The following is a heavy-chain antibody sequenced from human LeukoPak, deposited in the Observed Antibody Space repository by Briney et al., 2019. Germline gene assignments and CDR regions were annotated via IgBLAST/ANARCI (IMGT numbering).Heavy chain of an antibody. CDR3: ARDLPQNYYGSGSYYPFDY. CDR1: GGTFSSYA. V-gene: IGHV1-69*13. J-gene: IGHJ4*02. CDR2: IIPIFGTA. Sequence: AASVKVSCKASGGTFSSYAISWVRQAPGQGLEWMGGIIPIFGTANYAQKFQGRVTITADESTSTAYMELSSLRSEDTAVYYCARDLPQNYYGSGSYYPFDYWGQGTLVTVSS. D-gene: IGHD3-10*01.